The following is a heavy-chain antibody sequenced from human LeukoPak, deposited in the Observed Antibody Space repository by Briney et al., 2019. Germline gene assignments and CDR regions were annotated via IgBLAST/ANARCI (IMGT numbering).Heavy chain of an antibody. CDR3: AKDWIQFNRVFDCFDS. V-gene: IGHV3-23*01. D-gene: IGHD5-18*01. Sequence: GGSLRLSCATSGFPFETNAMSWVRQAPGKGREWVATIGNTETFYADSVTGRFTISRDNSKNTVNLQMNRLRVEDTAIYYCAKDWIQFNRVFDCFDSWGQGTLVTVSS. CDR2: IGNTET. J-gene: IGHJ4*02. CDR1: GFPFETNA.